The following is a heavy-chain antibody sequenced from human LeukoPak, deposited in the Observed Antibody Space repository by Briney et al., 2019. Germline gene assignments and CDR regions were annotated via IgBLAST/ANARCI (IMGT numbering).Heavy chain of an antibody. J-gene: IGHJ6*02. CDR3: VRDRIAAAGSRSHYYGMDV. CDR1: GGSISSYY. Sequence: SETLSLTCTVSGGSISSYYWSWIRQPAGKGLEWIGRIYTSGSTNYNPSLKSRVTMSVDTSKNQFSLKLSSVTAADTAVYYCVRDRIAAAGSRSHYYGMDVWGQGTTVTVSS. D-gene: IGHD6-13*01. CDR2: IYTSGST. V-gene: IGHV4-4*07.